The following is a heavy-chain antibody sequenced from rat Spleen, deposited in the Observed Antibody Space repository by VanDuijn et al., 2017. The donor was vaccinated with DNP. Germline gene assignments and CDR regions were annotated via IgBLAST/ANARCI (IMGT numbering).Heavy chain of an antibody. CDR2: MWSGGSA. D-gene: IGHD1-4*01. Sequence: QVQLKESGPGLVQPSQTLSLTCTVSGFSLTNYHVDWVRQPPGKGLEWMGIMWSGGSADYNSALKFRLSISRDTSKSQVFLKMNSLQTEDTAIYFCTRGGYPGITSAMDAWGQGTSVTVSS. CDR3: TRGGYPGITSAMDA. V-gene: IGHV2S1*01. J-gene: IGHJ4*01. CDR1: GFSLTNYH.